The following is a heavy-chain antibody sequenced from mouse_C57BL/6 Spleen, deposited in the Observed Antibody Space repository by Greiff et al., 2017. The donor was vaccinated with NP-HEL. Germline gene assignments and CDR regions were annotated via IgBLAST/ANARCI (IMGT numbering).Heavy chain of an antibody. CDR3: AKKGTNYAMDY. Sequence: VQLQQSGPGLVQPSQSLSLTCTVSGFSLTSYGVHWVRQSPGKGLEWLGVIGRGGSTAYNAAFMSRLSITKDNSKSQVIFKMNSLQADDTAIYYCAKKGTNYAMDYWGQGTSVTVSS. D-gene: IGHD3-3*01. CDR2: IGRGGST. J-gene: IGHJ4*01. CDR1: GFSLTSYG. V-gene: IGHV2-5*01.